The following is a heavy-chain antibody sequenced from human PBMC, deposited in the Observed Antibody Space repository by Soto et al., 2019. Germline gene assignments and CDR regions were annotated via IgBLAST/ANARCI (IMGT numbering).Heavy chain of an antibody. CDR3: AKDLHDSSIYYYGSFDY. Sequence: GGSLRLSCVASGFTFSSYGMHWVRQAPGKGLEWVAVISYDGSNKYYADSVKGRFTISRDHSKNTLYLQMNSLRPEDTAVYYCAKDLHDSSIYYYGSFDYWGQGTLVTVSS. CDR1: GFTFSSYG. CDR2: ISYDGSNK. J-gene: IGHJ4*02. V-gene: IGHV3-30*18. D-gene: IGHD3-22*01.